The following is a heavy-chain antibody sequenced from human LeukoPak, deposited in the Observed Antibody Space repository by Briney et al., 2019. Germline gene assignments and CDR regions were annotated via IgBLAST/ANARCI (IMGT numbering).Heavy chain of an antibody. CDR1: GYTFTSYA. CDR3: ARHKIFGLAIIDY. CDR2: INTNTGQA. J-gene: IGHJ4*02. Sequence: ASVKVSCKASGYTFTSYAANWVRQAPGQGLEWVGWINTNTGQATYAQGFTGRFVFSLDTSVSTAFLQISTLKATDTAVYYCARHKIFGLAIIDYWGQGTLVSVSS. V-gene: IGHV7-4-1*02. D-gene: IGHD3/OR15-3a*01.